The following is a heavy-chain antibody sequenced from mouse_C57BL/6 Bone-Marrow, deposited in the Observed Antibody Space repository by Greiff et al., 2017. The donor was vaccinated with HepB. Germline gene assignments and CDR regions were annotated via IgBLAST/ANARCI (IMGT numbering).Heavy chain of an antibody. CDR2: IDPSDSYT. CDR3: ARPLITAGVGGDY. V-gene: IGHV1-50*01. Sequence: QVQLQQSGAELVKPGASVKLSCKASGYTFTSYWMQWVKQRPGQGLEWIGEIDPSDSYTNYNQKFKGKATLTVDTSSSTSYVQLRRLTSEDSAVYYCARPLITAGVGGDYWGQGTTLTVSS. D-gene: IGHD1-1*01. J-gene: IGHJ2*01. CDR1: GYTFTSYW.